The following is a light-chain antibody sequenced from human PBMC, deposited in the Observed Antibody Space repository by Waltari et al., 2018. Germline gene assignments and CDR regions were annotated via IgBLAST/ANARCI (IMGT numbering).Light chain of an antibody. CDR1: KLGERY. CDR3: QAWDSSADVV. Sequence: SYVVTQPPSVSVSPGQTASITCSGDKLGERYASWYQQKPGQSPVLVIYQDNKRPSGVPERFSGSNSGNTATLTISGTQARDEADYYCQAWDSSADVVFGGGTKLTVL. CDR2: QDN. J-gene: IGLJ2*01. V-gene: IGLV3-1*01.